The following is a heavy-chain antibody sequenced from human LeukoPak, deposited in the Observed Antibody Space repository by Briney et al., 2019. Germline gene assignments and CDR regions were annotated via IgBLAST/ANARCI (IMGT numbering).Heavy chain of an antibody. V-gene: IGHV4-4*07. CDR3: ARDQSPDYFDL. Sequence: PSENLSLTCTVSGGSISSYIWSWIRQPAGKGLEWIGRIDTSATTNYNTSLKSRVTMSVDRSKNKFSLRLTSVTAADTAVYYCARDQSPDYFDLWGRGTLVTVFS. CDR1: GGSISSYI. J-gene: IGHJ2*01. D-gene: IGHD1-14*01. CDR2: IDTSATT.